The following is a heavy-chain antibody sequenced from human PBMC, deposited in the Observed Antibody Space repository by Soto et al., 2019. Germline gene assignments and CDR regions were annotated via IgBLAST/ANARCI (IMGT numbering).Heavy chain of an antibody. CDR3: VRDGTKTLRDWFDP. CDR2: IYATGTT. Sequence: SETLSLTCTVSGASISGFYWSWIRKSAGKGLEWIGRIYATGTTDYNPSLKSRVMMSVDTSKEQFSLKLRSVTAEDTAVYYSVRDGTKTLRDWFDPWGQGISVTVSS. CDR1: GASISGFY. V-gene: IGHV4-4*07. J-gene: IGHJ5*02. D-gene: IGHD1-1*01.